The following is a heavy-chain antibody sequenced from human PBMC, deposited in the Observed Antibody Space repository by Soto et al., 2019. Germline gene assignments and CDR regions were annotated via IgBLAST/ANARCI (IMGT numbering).Heavy chain of an antibody. CDR3: VRVGQGRIGP. CDR1: GYTFTSYH. Sequence: GASVKVSCKASGYTFTSYHINWVRQVTGQGFEFMGWMNPKSGDTGYAQEFQGRVTMTRDTSISTAYMELSSLRSEDTAVYYCVRVGQGRIGPWGQGTLVTVSS. J-gene: IGHJ5*02. V-gene: IGHV1-8*01. CDR2: MNPKSGDT.